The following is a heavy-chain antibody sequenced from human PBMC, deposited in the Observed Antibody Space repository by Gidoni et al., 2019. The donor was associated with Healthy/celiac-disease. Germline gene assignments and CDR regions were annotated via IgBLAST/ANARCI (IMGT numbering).Heavy chain of an antibody. CDR2: IYYSGSN. CDR3: ARLYAYYDSSAPDFFDY. D-gene: IGHD3-22*01. J-gene: IGHJ4*02. Sequence: QVQLQESGPGLVTPSQTLSLPCTVSGGSISSGGYYWSWLRQHPGKGLEWIGYIYYSGSNYYKPSLKSRVTISVDTSKNKFSLKLRAVTAEDTAVDYCARLYAYYDSSAPDFFDYWGQGTLVTVSS. V-gene: IGHV4-31*03. CDR1: GGSISSGGYY.